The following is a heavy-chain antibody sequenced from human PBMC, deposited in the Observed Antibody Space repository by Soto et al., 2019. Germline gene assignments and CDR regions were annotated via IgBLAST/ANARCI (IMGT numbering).Heavy chain of an antibody. CDR1: GFTFSNYG. Sequence: PGGSLRLSCAASGFTFSNYGMHWVRQAPGKGLEWVAVIWYDGSNKYYADSVKGRFTISRDNSKNTLYLQMNSQRAEDTAVYYCARDVGGDSGWLDPWGQGTLVTVSS. V-gene: IGHV3-33*01. CDR2: IWYDGSNK. J-gene: IGHJ5*02. CDR3: ARDVGGDSGWLDP. D-gene: IGHD2-21*02.